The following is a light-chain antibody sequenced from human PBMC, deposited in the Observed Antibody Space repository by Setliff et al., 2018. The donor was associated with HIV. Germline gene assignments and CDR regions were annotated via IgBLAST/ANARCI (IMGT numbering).Light chain of an antibody. V-gene: IGLV1-40*01. J-gene: IGLJ1*01. CDR2: NTN. CDR3: QSYDTGLSGYV. Sequence: QSVLTQPPSVSGAPGQRVTISCTGSSSNIGANYEVHWYQRLPGTAPKLLIYNTNNRPSGVPDRFSGSKSGTSASLAITGLQAEDAADYFCQSYDTGLSGYVFGTGTKVTVL. CDR1: SSNIGANYE.